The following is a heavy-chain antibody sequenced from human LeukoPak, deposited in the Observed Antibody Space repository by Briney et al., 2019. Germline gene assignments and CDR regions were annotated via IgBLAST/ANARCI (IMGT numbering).Heavy chain of an antibody. J-gene: IGHJ4*02. Sequence: SVKVSCNASGGTFSSYAISCVRHAPGQGLEWMGGSIPIFGTANYAQKFQGRVTITADESTSTAYMELSSLRSEDTAVYYCASRGLVGAIWTSDYWGQGTLVTVSS. V-gene: IGHV1-69*01. D-gene: IGHD1-26*01. CDR1: GGTFSSYA. CDR3: ASRGLVGAIWTSDY. CDR2: SIPIFGTA.